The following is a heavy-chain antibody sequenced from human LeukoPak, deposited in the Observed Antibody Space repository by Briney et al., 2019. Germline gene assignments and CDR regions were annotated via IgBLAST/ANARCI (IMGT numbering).Heavy chain of an antibody. J-gene: IGHJ4*02. D-gene: IGHD3-10*01. Sequence: PGGSLRLSCAASGFTFSSYAMHWVRQAPGKGLEYVSAISSNGGSTYYANSVKGRFTISRDNSKNTLYLQMGSLRAEDMAVYYCARLDRESVLLGFGELRYWGQGTLVTVSS. V-gene: IGHV3-64*01. CDR3: ARLDRESVLLGFGELRY. CDR2: ISSNGGST. CDR1: GFTFSSYA.